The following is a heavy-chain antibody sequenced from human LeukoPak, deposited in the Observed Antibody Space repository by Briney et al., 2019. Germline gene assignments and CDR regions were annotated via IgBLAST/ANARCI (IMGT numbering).Heavy chain of an antibody. Sequence: GGSLRLSCAASGFTFSIYTVHWVRQVPGKGLEWVAVISNDGSNKFYADSVKGRFTISRDNPKNTLYLQMNSLRGEDTAVYYCARVVVSSSSDYFDYWGQGTLVTVSS. J-gene: IGHJ4*02. V-gene: IGHV3-30*04. CDR2: ISNDGSNK. CDR3: ARVVVSSSSDYFDY. D-gene: IGHD6-6*01. CDR1: GFTFSIYT.